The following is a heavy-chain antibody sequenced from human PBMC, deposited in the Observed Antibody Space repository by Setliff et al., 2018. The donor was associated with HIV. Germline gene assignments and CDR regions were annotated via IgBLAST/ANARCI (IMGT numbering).Heavy chain of an antibody. Sequence: ASVKVSCKASGGSFSSYGISWVRQAPGQGLEWMGGIIPILGITNYAQRFQGRVTISADKSTSTVSMELSSLRSGDTAVYHCARSSYDILTGYYKALEYWGQGTLVTVSS. D-gene: IGHD3-9*01. CDR1: GGSFSSYG. V-gene: IGHV1-69*10. J-gene: IGHJ4*02. CDR3: ARSSYDILTGYYKALEY. CDR2: IIPILGIT.